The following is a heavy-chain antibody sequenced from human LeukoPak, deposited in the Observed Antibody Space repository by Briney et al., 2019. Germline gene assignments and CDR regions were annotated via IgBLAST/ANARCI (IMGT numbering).Heavy chain of an antibody. CDR3: ARNNGMDV. J-gene: IGHJ6*02. Sequence: GGSLRLSCGVSGFTFSSYWMTWARQAPGRGLEWVATVKPDGNEKFYVDSVKGRFAISRDNAKDSLYLQMNSLRAEDTALYHCARNNGMDVWGQGTTVIVSS. CDR1: GFTFSSYW. V-gene: IGHV3-7*03. CDR2: VKPDGNEK.